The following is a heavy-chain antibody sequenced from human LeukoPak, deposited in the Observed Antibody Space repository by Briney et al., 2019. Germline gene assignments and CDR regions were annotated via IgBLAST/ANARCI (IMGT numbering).Heavy chain of an antibody. D-gene: IGHD4-17*01. J-gene: IGHJ5*02. CDR1: GGSFSSYY. CDR3: ASIYGDPPYNWFDP. V-gene: IGHV4-59*12. CDR2: IYYSGST. Sequence: SETLSLTCTVSGGSFSSYYWSWIRQPPGKGLEWIGYIYYSGSTDYNPSLKSRVTISVDTSKNQFSLKLSSVTAADTAVYYCASIYGDPPYNWFDPWGQGTLVTVSS.